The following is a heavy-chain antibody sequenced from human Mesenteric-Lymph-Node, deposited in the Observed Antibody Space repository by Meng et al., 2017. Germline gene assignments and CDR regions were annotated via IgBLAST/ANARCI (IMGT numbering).Heavy chain of an antibody. CDR1: GHSFVSYW. Sequence: GESLKISCELSGHSFVSYWIGWVRQMSGQGLEWMGITYPGGSDTRYSPSFQGQVTISADKSINTAYLQWSSLKSSDTAIYYCAVCSGGACYRVFDYWGQGTLVTVSS. J-gene: IGHJ4*02. CDR2: TYPGGSDT. CDR3: AVCSGGACYRVFDY. D-gene: IGHD2-15*01. V-gene: IGHV5-51*01.